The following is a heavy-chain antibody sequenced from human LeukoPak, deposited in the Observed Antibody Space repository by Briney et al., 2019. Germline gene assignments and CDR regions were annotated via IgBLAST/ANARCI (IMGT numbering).Heavy chain of an antibody. D-gene: IGHD2-21*01. V-gene: IGHV4-4*07. CDR3: ARGRRAGDPYFFDY. CDR1: GGSINSYY. Sequence: SETLSLTCTVSGGSINSYYWSRIRQPAGKGLEWIGRIYTSGSTNYNPSLKSRVTMSVDTSKNQFSLNLSSVTVADTAVYYCARGRRAGDPYFFDYWGQGILVTVSS. J-gene: IGHJ4*02. CDR2: IYTSGST.